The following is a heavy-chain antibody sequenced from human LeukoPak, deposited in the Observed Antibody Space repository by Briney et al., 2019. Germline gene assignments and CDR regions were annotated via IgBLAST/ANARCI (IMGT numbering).Heavy chain of an antibody. J-gene: IGHJ4*02. CDR1: GFTFRNYA. CDR2: IGGSGSGT. Sequence: PGGSLRLSCVASGFTFRNYAMSWVRQAPGKGLEWVSGIGGSGSGTYYADSVKGRFTISRDNSKNTLDLQMNSLRAEDTAVYYCAKVRCANSEWHFDYWGQGTLLTVSS. CDR3: AKVRCANSEWHFDY. D-gene: IGHD3-3*01. V-gene: IGHV3-23*01.